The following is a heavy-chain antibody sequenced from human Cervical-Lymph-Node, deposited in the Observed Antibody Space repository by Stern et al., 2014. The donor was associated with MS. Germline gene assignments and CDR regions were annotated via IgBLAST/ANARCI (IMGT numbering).Heavy chain of an antibody. CDR2: VYYSGAT. Sequence: QLQESGPGLVKPSETLSLTCAVSGDSISSYTHYWAWIRQPPGKGLEWIGSVYYSGATYYNPSLKSPVTKSVDTSKNHFSLGLNSVTAADTAVYYCAKHACTGAACPFDLWGQGTLVTVSS. CDR3: AKHACTGAACPFDL. D-gene: IGHD2-8*02. V-gene: IGHV4-39*01. CDR1: GDSISSYTHY. J-gene: IGHJ4*02.